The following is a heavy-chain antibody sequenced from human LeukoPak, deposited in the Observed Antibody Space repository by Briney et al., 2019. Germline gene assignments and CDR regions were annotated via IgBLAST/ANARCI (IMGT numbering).Heavy chain of an antibody. CDR3: ARSLTTLTYEGY. CDR1: GFTFSSYM. J-gene: IGHJ4*02. Sequence: GGSLRLSCAASGFTFSSYMMNWVRQAPGKGLEWVSSINSGSTYAYYTESVKGRFTVSRDNAKNSLFLQMNSLRAEDTAIYYCARSLTTLTYEGYWGQGTLVTVSS. CDR2: INSGSTYA. D-gene: IGHD1-1*01. V-gene: IGHV3-21*01.